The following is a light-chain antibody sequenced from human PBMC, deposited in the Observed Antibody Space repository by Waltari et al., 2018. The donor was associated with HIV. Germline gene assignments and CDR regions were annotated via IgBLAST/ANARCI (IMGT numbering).Light chain of an antibody. Sequence: DIVLTQSPDSMAVSLGERATVNCTSSQTVLYSSDNRDYLAWYQVRPGQPPQLLIYGASTRQSGVPDRFSGSGSVTHFTLTISGLQAEDVAIYYCQQYYTTPQSFGQGTRLEI. CDR2: GAS. CDR3: QQYYTTPQS. J-gene: IGKJ2*03. V-gene: IGKV4-1*01. CDR1: QTVLYSSDNRDY.